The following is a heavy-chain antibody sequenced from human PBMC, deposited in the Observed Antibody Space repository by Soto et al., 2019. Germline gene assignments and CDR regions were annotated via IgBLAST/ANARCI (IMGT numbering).Heavy chain of an antibody. CDR1: GDSIRGGEYY. J-gene: IGHJ4*02. CDR3: ASGVIRSSMIVVVSYFDH. V-gene: IGHV4-30-4*01. CDR2: IYWSGSV. D-gene: IGHD3-22*01. Sequence: QLQLQESGPGLVKPSQTLSLTCNVSGDSIRGGEYYWSWIRQPPGKGLEWLGYIYWSGSVYYNPSLKRQATISVDTSQNQFSLRLTSVTAADTAVYYCASGVIRSSMIVVVSYFDHWGQGTLVSVSS.